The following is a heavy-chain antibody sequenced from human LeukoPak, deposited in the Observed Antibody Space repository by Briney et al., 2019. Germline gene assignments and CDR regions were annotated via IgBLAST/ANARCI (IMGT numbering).Heavy chain of an antibody. CDR2: INPKSGVT. Sequence: ASVKVSCKASGGTFSSYAISWVRQAPGQGLEWMGWINPKSGVTNFAQKFQGGVTLTRDTSISTAYMELSRLTSDATAVYYCARDLGLVPGNLQHWGQGTLVTVSS. J-gene: IGHJ1*01. V-gene: IGHV1-2*02. CDR1: GGTFSSYA. D-gene: IGHD6-19*01. CDR3: ARDLGLVPGNLQH.